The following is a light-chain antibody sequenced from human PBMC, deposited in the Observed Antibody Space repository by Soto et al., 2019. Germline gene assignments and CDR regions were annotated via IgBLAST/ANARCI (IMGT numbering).Light chain of an antibody. CDR2: DAS. Sequence: IVLTQSPATLSSSPAVRPTRSCRASQTISSKLDWYQQKPGQAPRLLIYDASRMPSGIPARFSGSGSETDFTLTISSLEPEDSATYYCQQSYSCPRTFGLGTKVDIK. CDR1: QTISSK. J-gene: IGKJ3*01. V-gene: IGKV3-11*01. CDR3: QQSYSCPRT.